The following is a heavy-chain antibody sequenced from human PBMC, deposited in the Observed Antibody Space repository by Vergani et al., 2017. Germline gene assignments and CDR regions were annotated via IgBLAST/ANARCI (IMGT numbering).Heavy chain of an antibody. CDR3: ARAKRGRLAVGATYS. CDR2: INPTTGNP. D-gene: IGHD6-19*01. CDR1: GYTFTSYA. Sequence: QVQLVQSGSELKKPGASVKVSCKASGYTFTSYAMNWVRQAPGQGLEWMGWINPTTGNPTYARAFTGRFVFSLDTSISTAYLQIGSLKAEDTAVYFCARAKRGRLAVGATYSWGQGTLLTVSS. J-gene: IGHJ4*02. V-gene: IGHV7-4-1*01.